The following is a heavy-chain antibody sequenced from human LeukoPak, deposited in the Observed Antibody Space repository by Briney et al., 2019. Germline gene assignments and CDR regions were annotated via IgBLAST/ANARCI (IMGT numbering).Heavy chain of an antibody. CDR3: ARESCSPSCYGMDV. Sequence: ASVKVSCKASGYTFTSYGISWVRQAPGQGLEWMVWIIAYNGNTNYAQTLQGRVTMTTDTSTSTAYMELRSLRSDDTAAYYCARESCSPSCYGMDVWGEGTTVTVSS. D-gene: IGHD2-2*01. J-gene: IGHJ6*04. CDR2: IIAYNGNT. CDR1: GYTFTSYG. V-gene: IGHV1-18*01.